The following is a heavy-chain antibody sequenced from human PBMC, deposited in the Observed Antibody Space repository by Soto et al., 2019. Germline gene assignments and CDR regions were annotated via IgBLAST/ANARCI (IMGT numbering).Heavy chain of an antibody. Sequence: QVLLVQSGAEVKKPGSSVKVSCKASGGTFSDYAISWVRQAPGHGLEWMGGIVPIFGTGNHAQKFQGRVTVTADESTSTAYMELSILRSEDTAVYYCARVLVGATYFDYWGQGTLVTVSS. V-gene: IGHV1-69*01. D-gene: IGHD1-26*01. CDR2: IVPIFGTG. CDR1: GGTFSDYA. CDR3: ARVLVGATYFDY. J-gene: IGHJ4*02.